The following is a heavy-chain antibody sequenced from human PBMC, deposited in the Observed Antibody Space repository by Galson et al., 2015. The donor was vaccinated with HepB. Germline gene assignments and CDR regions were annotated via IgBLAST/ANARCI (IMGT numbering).Heavy chain of an antibody. J-gene: IGHJ4*02. CDR3: AKAPAIVVVVAAKGSVYFDY. Sequence: SLRLSCAASGFTFSSYGMHWVRQAPGKGLEWVAFIRYDGSNKHYADSVKGRFTISRDNSKNTLYLQMNSLRAEDTAVYYCAKAPAIVVVVAAKGSVYFDYWGQGTLVTVSS. CDR1: GFTFSSYG. CDR2: IRYDGSNK. D-gene: IGHD2-15*01. V-gene: IGHV3-30*02.